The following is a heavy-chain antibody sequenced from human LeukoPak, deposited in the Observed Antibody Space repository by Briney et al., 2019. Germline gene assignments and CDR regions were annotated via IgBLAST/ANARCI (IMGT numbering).Heavy chain of an antibody. V-gene: IGHV3-48*04. CDR1: GFAFSPYP. CDR3: ARDLGRDRYFDS. J-gene: IGHJ4*02. D-gene: IGHD5-24*01. Sequence: GGSLRLSCAASGFAFSPYPMNWVRQAPGKGLEWVSYISGGSDTIHYADSVKGRFTISRDNAKNSLYLQMNSLRAEDTAVYYCARDLGRDRYFDSWGQGTLVTVSS. CDR2: ISGGSDTI.